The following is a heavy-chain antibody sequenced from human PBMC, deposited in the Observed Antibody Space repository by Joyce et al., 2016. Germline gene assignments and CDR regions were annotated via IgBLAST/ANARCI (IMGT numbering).Heavy chain of an antibody. CDR3: VRVPGDFWSGPVA. J-gene: IGHJ5*02. V-gene: IGHV4-39*07. CDR1: SGSITTTPHY. Sequence: QQHLQESGPGLLKPSETLTLTCALSSGSITTTPHYWGWVRQPPGKALEWIGSVSDRGTTHYSPSLKSRVTISRDTSQTSCALKLNSVTAADTAVYFGVRVPGDFWSGPVAWGQGVLVTVSS. CDR2: VSDRGTT. D-gene: IGHD3-3*01.